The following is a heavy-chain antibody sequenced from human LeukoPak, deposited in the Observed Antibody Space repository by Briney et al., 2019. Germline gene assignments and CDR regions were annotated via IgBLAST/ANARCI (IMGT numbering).Heavy chain of an antibody. J-gene: IGHJ4*02. CDR3: ARDRGVAAAYFDY. CDR2: IWYDGSNK. CDR1: ASTSSIYS. Sequence: SRTPSCALYASTSSIYSTHWVRQLPGNWLEWVAVIWYDGSNKYYADSVKGRFTISRDNSKNTLYLQMNSVRAEDTAVYNCARDRGVAAAYFDYWGQGTLVTVSS. V-gene: IGHV3-33*01. D-gene: IGHD6-13*01.